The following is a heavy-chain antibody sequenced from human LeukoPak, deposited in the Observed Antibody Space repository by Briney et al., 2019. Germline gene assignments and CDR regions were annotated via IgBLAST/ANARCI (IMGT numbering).Heavy chain of an antibody. CDR2: ISRSGSTI. Sequence: GGSLRLSCAASGFTFNSYEMNWVRQAPGKGLEWVSYISRSGSTIYYADSVKGRFTISRDNAKNSLYLQMNSLRAEDTAVYYCARGASGDYYYYYYMDVWGKGTTVTVSS. D-gene: IGHD4-17*01. J-gene: IGHJ6*03. CDR3: ARGASGDYYYYYYMDV. CDR1: GFTFNSYE. V-gene: IGHV3-48*03.